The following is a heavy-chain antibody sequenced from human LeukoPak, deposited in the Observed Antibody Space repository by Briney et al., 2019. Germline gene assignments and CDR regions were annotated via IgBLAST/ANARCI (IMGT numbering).Heavy chain of an antibody. V-gene: IGHV3-49*04. D-gene: IGHD3-22*01. CDR3: TRDSPERYDSSGYHLYYFDY. Sequence: GGSLRLSCTASGFTFGDYAMSWVRQAPGKGLEWVGFIRSKAYGGTTEYAASVKGRFTISRDDSKSIAYLQMNSLKTEDTAVYYCTRDSPERYDSSGYHLYYFDYWGQGTLVTVSS. CDR1: GFTFGDYA. CDR2: IRSKAYGGTT. J-gene: IGHJ4*02.